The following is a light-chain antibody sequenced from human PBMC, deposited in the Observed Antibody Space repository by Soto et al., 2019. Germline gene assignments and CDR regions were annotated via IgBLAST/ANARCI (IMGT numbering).Light chain of an antibody. J-gene: IGKJ5*01. CDR1: QSVSNNY. CDR3: QQRSNWPQ. V-gene: IGKV3-11*01. Sequence: EIMMTQSPGTLSLSPGERATLSCRASQSVSNNYLAWYQQKPGQAPRLLIYDASNRATGIPARFSGSGSGTDFTLTISSLEPEEFAVDYCQQRSNWPQVGQGTRLEIK. CDR2: DAS.